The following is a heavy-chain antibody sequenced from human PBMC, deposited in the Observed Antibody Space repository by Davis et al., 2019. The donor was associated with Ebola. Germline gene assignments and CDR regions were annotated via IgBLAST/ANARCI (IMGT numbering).Heavy chain of an antibody. CDR1: GYSFTSYW. V-gene: IGHV5-51*01. Sequence: GESLKISCKGSGYSFTSYWIGWVRQMPGKGLEWMGIIYPGDSDTTYSPSFEGQITISADRSISTAYLQWSSLKASDTAMYYCARPGTAGTVDAFDIWGQGTMVTVSS. CDR3: ARPGTAGTVDAFDI. J-gene: IGHJ3*02. CDR2: IYPGDSDT. D-gene: IGHD1-1*01.